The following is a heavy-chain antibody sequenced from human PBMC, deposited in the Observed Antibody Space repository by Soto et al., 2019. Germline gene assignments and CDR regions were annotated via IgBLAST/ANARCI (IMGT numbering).Heavy chain of an antibody. Sequence: PWESLKISCKGSVYNFATYWIAWVRQMPGKGLEYMGIIYPGDSDTRYSPSFQGQVTFSADKSISTAYLQWSSLKASDTAMYYCARHGFYGDYASNYFDPWGQGTLVTVSS. CDR3: ARHGFYGDYASNYFDP. D-gene: IGHD4-17*01. J-gene: IGHJ5*02. CDR2: IYPGDSDT. CDR1: VYNFATYW. V-gene: IGHV5-51*01.